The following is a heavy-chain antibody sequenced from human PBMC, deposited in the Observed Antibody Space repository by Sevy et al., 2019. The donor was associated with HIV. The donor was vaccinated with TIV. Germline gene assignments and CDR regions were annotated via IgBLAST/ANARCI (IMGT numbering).Heavy chain of an antibody. V-gene: IGHV3-30-3*01. CDR3: ARDFSGWSMDWYFDL. Sequence: GGSLRLSCAASGLTFSSYAMHWVRQAPGKGLEWVAVISYDGSNKYYADSVKGRFTISRDNSKNTLYLQMNSLRAEDTAVYYCARDFSGWSMDWYFDLWGRGTLVTVSS. J-gene: IGHJ2*01. CDR1: GLTFSSYA. D-gene: IGHD6-19*01. CDR2: ISYDGSNK.